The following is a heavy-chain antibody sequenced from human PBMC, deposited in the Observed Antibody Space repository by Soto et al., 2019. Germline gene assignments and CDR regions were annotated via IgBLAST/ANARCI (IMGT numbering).Heavy chain of an antibody. CDR1: GFTFTSSA. CDR3: AAQYDSSGYPALDAFDI. D-gene: IGHD3-22*01. CDR2: IVVGSGNT. Sequence: GASVKVSCKASGFTFTSSAVQWVRQARGQRLEWIGWIVVGSGNTNYAQKLQERVTITRDMSTSTAYMELSSLRSEDTAVYYCAAQYDSSGYPALDAFDIWGQGTMVTVSS. V-gene: IGHV1-58*01. J-gene: IGHJ3*02.